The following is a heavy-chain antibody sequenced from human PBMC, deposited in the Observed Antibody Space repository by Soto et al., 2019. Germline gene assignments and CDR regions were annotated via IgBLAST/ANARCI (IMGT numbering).Heavy chain of an antibody. V-gene: IGHV3-30*18. J-gene: IGHJ5*02. CDR2: ISYDGINK. CDR3: AKDPDDYGSGSYPFS. D-gene: IGHD3-10*01. CDR1: GFTFSSFG. Sequence: GGSLRLSCAASGFTFSSFGMHWVRQAPGKGLEWVAVISYDGINKYYADSVKGRFTISRDNFKNAMYLQMNSLRDEDTAVYYCAKDPDDYGSGSYPFSWGQGTLVTVSS.